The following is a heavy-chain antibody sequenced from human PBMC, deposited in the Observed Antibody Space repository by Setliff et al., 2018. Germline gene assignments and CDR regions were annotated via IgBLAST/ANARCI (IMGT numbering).Heavy chain of an antibody. CDR3: GRPLVGVTTGFEN. CDR1: GYSISSGYY. J-gene: IGHJ4*02. V-gene: IGHV4-38-2*01. Sequence: SETLSLTCAVSGYSISSGYYWGWIRQPPGKGLEWIGSIDHSGSTHYNPSLKSRVTISVDTAKNQFSLKLRSVTAADTAVYYCGRPLVGVTTGFENWGQGTLGTVPQ. D-gene: IGHD1-26*01. CDR2: IDHSGST.